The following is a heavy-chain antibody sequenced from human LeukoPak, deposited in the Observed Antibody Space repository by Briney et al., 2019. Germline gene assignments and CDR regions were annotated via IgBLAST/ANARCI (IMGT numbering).Heavy chain of an antibody. J-gene: IGHJ3*02. V-gene: IGHV1-2*02. CDR1: GYTFTGYY. Sequence: GASVKVSCKASGYTFTGYYMHWVRQAPGQGLEWMGWINPNSGGTNYAQKFQGRVTMTRDTSISTAYMELSRLRSDDTAVYYCARDREVVEMATISGRAFDIWGQGTMVTVSS. CDR3: ARDREVVEMATISGRAFDI. CDR2: INPNSGGT. D-gene: IGHD5-24*01.